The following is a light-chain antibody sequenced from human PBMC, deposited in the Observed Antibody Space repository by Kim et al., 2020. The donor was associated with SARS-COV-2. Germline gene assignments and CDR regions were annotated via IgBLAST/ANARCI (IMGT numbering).Light chain of an antibody. J-gene: IGKJ4*01. Sequence: SPGERATLSCRASQSVRSNYLAWYQQKAGQAPRVLMFGASTRATGIPDRFSGSGSGTDFTLTISRLEPEDFAVYYCQQYAGSRLTFGGGTKVDIK. CDR3: QQYAGSRLT. CDR1: QSVRSNY. V-gene: IGKV3-20*01. CDR2: GAS.